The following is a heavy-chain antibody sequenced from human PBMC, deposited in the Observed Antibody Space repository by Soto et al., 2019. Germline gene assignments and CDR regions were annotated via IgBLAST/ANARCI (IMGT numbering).Heavy chain of an antibody. J-gene: IGHJ4*02. D-gene: IGHD3-16*01. CDR1: GFTFSSYG. V-gene: IGHV3-30*18. CDR2: ISYDGSNK. CDR3: AKDSYDYIWGSLGYFDY. Sequence: QVQLVESGGGVVQPGRSLRLSCAASGFTFSSYGMHWVRQAPGKGLEWVAVISYDGSNKYYADSVKGRFTISRDNSKNTLYLQMISLRAEDTAVYYCAKDSYDYIWGSLGYFDYWGQGTLVTVSS.